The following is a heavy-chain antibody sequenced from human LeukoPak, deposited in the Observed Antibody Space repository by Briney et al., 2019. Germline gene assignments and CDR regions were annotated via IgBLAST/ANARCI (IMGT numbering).Heavy chain of an antibody. Sequence: SQTLSLTCTVSGGSISSGDYYWSWIRQPPGKGLEWIGYIYYSGSTYYNPSLKSRVTISADTSKNQFSLKLSSVTAADTAVYYCARGDLGATTPFDYWGQGTLVTVSS. D-gene: IGHD1-26*01. V-gene: IGHV4-30-4*01. CDR1: GGSISSGDYY. CDR2: IYYSGST. J-gene: IGHJ4*02. CDR3: ARGDLGATTPFDY.